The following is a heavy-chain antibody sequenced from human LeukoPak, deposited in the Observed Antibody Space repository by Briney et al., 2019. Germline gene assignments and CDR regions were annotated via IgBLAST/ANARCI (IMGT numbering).Heavy chain of an antibody. CDR1: GYSFTNYF. CDR3: ARRGGVTFDY. D-gene: IGHD2-15*01. V-gene: IGHV5-51*01. J-gene: IGHJ4*02. CDR2: IYPGDSYT. Sequence: GESLKISGKGSGYSFTNYFIGWVRQMPGKGLGWVGIIYPGDSYTRESPSFQGQVTISADKSINTPDLQDSILKASDTAMYYCARRGGVTFDYWDQGTVVTVST.